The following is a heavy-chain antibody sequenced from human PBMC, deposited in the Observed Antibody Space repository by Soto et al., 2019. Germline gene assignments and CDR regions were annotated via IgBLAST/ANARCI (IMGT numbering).Heavy chain of an antibody. CDR3: ARVVGRGIAARPGGRFDP. Sequence: ASVKVSCKASGGTFSSYAISWVRQAPGQGLEWMGGIIPIFGTANYAQKFQGRVTITADESTSTAYMELSSLRSEDTAVYYCARVVGRGIAARPGGRFDPWGQGTLVTVSS. J-gene: IGHJ5*02. V-gene: IGHV1-69*13. D-gene: IGHD6-6*01. CDR2: IIPIFGTA. CDR1: GGTFSSYA.